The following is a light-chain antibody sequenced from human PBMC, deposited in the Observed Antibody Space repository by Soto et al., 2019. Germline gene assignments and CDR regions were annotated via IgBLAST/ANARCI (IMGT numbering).Light chain of an antibody. CDR2: EVS. Sequence: QSALTQPPSASGSPGQSVTISCTGTSSDVGGYNYVSWYQQHTGKAPKLMIYEVSKRPSGVPDRFSGSKSGNTASLTVSGLQAEDEADYYCSSYAGSPFYVFGTGTKLTVL. V-gene: IGLV2-8*01. CDR1: SSDVGGYNY. CDR3: SSYAGSPFYV. J-gene: IGLJ1*01.